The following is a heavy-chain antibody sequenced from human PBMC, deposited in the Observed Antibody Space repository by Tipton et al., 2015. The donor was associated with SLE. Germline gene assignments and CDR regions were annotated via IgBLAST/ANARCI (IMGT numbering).Heavy chain of an antibody. CDR3: VKVYQPQRRRTSSFGVGTGIHYYAMDV. J-gene: IGHJ6*02. Sequence: SLRLSCAGSGFTFADFPMSWVRLAPGKGLEWLGFIRNAAFGGTTDYAATVRGRFTVSRDNSRGIAYLQMNSLKTEDTAVYFCVKVYQPQRRRTSSFGVGTGIHYYAMDVWGQGTTVTISS. CDR1: GFTFADFP. D-gene: IGHD3-3*01. CDR2: IRNAAFGGTT. V-gene: IGHV3-49*04.